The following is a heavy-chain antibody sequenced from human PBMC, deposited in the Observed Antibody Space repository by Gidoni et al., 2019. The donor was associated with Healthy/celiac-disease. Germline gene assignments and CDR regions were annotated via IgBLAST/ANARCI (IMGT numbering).Heavy chain of an antibody. CDR3: ARFEGEWELLPYFDY. CDR1: GGSFSGYY. V-gene: IGHV4-34*01. D-gene: IGHD1-26*01. Sequence: QVQLQQWGAGLLKPSETLSLTCAVYGGSFSGYYWSWIRQPPGKGLEWIGEINHSGSTNYNPSLKSRVTISVDTSKNQFSLKLSSVTAADTAVYYCARFEGEWELLPYFDYWGQGTLVTVSS. CDR2: INHSGST. J-gene: IGHJ4*02.